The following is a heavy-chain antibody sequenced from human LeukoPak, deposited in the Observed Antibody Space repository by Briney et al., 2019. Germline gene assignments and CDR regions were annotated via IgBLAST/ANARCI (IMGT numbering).Heavy chain of an antibody. Sequence: GGSLRLSCAASGFTFSSYWMHWVRQAPGKGLVWVSRINSDGSSTSYADSVKGRFTISRDNAKNTLYLQMNSLRAEDTAVYYCERGTNSSSWYGPMYYLDNGGQGPLVTVSS. CDR3: ERGTNSSSWYGPMYYLDN. D-gene: IGHD6-13*01. V-gene: IGHV3-74*01. CDR2: INSDGSST. J-gene: IGHJ4*02. CDR1: GFTFSSYW.